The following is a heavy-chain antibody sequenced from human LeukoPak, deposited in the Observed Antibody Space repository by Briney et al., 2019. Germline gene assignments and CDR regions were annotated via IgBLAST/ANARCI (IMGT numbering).Heavy chain of an antibody. D-gene: IGHD4-17*01. J-gene: IGHJ4*02. V-gene: IGHV3-64D*06. Sequence: GGSLRLSCSASGFTFSKDAMHWVRQAPGKGLEYVSAISSNGGSTYYADSVKGRFTISRDNSKNTLYLQMSSLRADDTAVYYWVRASTSVPNLFLYWGQGTLVTVSS. CDR1: GFTFSKDA. CDR3: VRASTSVPNLFLY. CDR2: ISSNGGST.